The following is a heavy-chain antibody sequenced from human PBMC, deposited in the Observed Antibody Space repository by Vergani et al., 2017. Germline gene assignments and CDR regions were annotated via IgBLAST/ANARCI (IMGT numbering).Heavy chain of an antibody. D-gene: IGHD4-17*01. J-gene: IGHJ6*02. V-gene: IGHV1-69-2*01. CDR1: GYTFTDHY. CDR3: ATPQTVTTGGMEV. CDR2: VDPEDGET. Sequence: EVQLVQSGAEVKKPRATMKISCKVSGYTFTDHYMNWVKQAPGKGLEWMGLVDPEDGETIYAEKFKGRVTIAPDTSTDTAHLELSSLRSEDTAVYYCATPQTVTTGGMEVWGQGTTVIVSS.